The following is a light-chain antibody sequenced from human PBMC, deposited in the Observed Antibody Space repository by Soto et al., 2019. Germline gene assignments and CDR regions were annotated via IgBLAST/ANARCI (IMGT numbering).Light chain of an antibody. J-gene: IGKJ1*01. CDR2: AAF. Sequence: DIQMTQSPSSLSASVGDRVTITCRASQNINTYLNWFQQKPGKAPKLLMFAAFSLQSGVPSRFSGSGSGKHFTLTISRLQPEDFATYYCQQSDNIPPTFGQVTKVEIK. CDR1: QNINTY. CDR3: QQSDNIPPT. V-gene: IGKV1-39*01.